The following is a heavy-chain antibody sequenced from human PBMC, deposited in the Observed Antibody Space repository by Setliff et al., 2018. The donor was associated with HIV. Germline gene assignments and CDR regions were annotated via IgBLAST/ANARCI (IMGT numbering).Heavy chain of an antibody. J-gene: IGHJ4*02. D-gene: IGHD1-1*01. Sequence: PSETLSLTCTVSGDSVSSRSYYWSWIRQPPGKGLEWIGYIYYSGSTNYNPSLKSRVTISVDTSKNHVSLKLRSVTAADMAVYYCAQLGMVDDFDYWGQGTLVTVSS. CDR3: AQLGMVDDFDY. V-gene: IGHV4-61*03. CDR2: IYYSGST. CDR1: GDSVSSRSYY.